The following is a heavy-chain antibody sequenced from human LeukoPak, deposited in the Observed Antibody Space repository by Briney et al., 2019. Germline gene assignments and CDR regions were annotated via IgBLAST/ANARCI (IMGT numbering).Heavy chain of an antibody. D-gene: IGHD6-19*01. J-gene: IGHJ4*02. V-gene: IGHV1-2*02. CDR2: INPNSGGT. CDR1: GYTFTAYY. CDR3: ARDLGSSGCIDY. Sequence: ASVKVSCKASGYTFTAYYMHWVRQAPGQGLEWMGWINPNSGGTNYAQKFQGRVTMTRDTSLSTAYMELSRLRSDDTAVYYWARDLGSSGCIDYWGQGTLVTVSS.